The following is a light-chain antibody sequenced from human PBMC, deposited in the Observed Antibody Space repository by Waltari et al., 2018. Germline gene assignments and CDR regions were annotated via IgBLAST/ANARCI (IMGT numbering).Light chain of an antibody. V-gene: IGLV3-25*03. CDR3: QSASINNTVL. Sequence: SYELTQPPSVSVSPGQTARITCSGDALPKQYAFWYQQKPGQAPVLVIYKDTERPSGIPDRFSGSSSGTTVPLTISGVQAEDEADYYCQSASINNTVLFSGGTKLTVL. CDR2: KDT. J-gene: IGLJ3*02. CDR1: ALPKQY.